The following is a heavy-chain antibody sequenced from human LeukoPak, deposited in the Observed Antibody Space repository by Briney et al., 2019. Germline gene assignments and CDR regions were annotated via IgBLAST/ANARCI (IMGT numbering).Heavy chain of an antibody. CDR2: IIPIFGTA. D-gene: IGHD2-15*01. V-gene: IGHV1-69*13. J-gene: IGHJ6*02. CDR3: ARGRCSGGSCYYYGMDV. CDR1: GGTFSSYA. Sequence: AASVKVSCKASGGTFSSYAISWVRQAPGQGLEWMEGIIPIFGTANYAQKFQGRVTITADESTSTAYMELSSLRSEDTAVYYCARGRCSGGSCYYYGMDVWGQGTTVTVSS.